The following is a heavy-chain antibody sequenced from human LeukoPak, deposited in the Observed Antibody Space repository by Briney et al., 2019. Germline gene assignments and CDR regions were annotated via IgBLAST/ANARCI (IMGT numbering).Heavy chain of an antibody. CDR3: ARDLPARGNYYYYYMDV. CDR2: IIPIFGTA. D-gene: IGHD2-2*01. V-gene: IGHV1-69*01. Sequence: SVKVSCKASGGTFSSYAISWVRQAPGQGLEWMGGIIPIFGTANYAQKFQGRVTITADESTSTAYMELSSLRSEDTAVYYCARDLPARGNYYYYYMDVWGKGTTVTVSS. CDR1: GGTFSSYA. J-gene: IGHJ6*03.